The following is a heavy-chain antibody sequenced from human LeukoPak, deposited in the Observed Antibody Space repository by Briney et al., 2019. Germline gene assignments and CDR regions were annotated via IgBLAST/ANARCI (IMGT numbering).Heavy chain of an antibody. CDR1: GFTFSTYW. Sequence: GGSLRLSCSASGFTFSTYWMSWVRQAPGKGLEWVSAISGSGGSTYYADSVKGRFTISRDNSKNALYLQMNSLRAEDTAVYYCAKDRRASYNWFDPWGQGTLVTVSS. CDR3: AKDRRASYNWFDP. V-gene: IGHV3-23*01. D-gene: IGHD6-6*01. J-gene: IGHJ5*02. CDR2: ISGSGGST.